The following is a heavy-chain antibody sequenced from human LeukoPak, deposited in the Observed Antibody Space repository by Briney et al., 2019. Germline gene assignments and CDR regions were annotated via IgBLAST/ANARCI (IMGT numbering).Heavy chain of an antibody. J-gene: IGHJ5*02. CDR1: GFTFSSYA. D-gene: IGHD3-10*01. CDR3: AKRHYYYGSGSPNWFDP. V-gene: IGHV3-23*01. Sequence: GGSLRLSCAASGFTFSSYAMSWVRQAPGKALEWVSAISGSDGSTYYADSVKGRFTISRDNSKNTLSLQMNSLRAEDTAVYYCAKRHYYYGSGSPNWFDPWGQGTLVTVSS. CDR2: ISGSDGST.